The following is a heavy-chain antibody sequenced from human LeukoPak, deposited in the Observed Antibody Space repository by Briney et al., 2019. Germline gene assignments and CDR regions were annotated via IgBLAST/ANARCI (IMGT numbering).Heavy chain of an antibody. V-gene: IGHV3-7*01. CDR1: GFTFGSDW. Sequence: PGGSLRLSCAASGFTFGSDWMTWVRQAPGKGLESVANIKPDGSEENYVGSVKGRFTISRDNAKSLLYLQMTGLRAEDTAMYYCARNTVAAPGDSWGQGTLVTVSS. CDR3: ARNTVAAPGDS. D-gene: IGHD6-13*01. J-gene: IGHJ4*02. CDR2: IKPDGSEE.